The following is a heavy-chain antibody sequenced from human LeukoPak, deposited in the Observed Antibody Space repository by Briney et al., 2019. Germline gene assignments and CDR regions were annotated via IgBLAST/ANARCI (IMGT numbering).Heavy chain of an antibody. J-gene: IGHJ4*02. CDR1: GGSISSYY. V-gene: IGHV4-59*01. D-gene: IGHD4-17*01. CDR3: AGGPAVTTNDY. Sequence: WETLSLTCTVSGGSISSYYWTWIRQTPGKGLDWIGYIHYTGSTNYNPSLKSRVTISEDTSKSQFSLELTSVTAADTAVYYCAGGPAVTTNDYWGQGTLVTVFS. CDR2: IHYTGST.